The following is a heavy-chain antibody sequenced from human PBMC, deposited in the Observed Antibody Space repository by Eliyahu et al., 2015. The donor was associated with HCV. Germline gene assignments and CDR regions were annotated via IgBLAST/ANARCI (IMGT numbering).Heavy chain of an antibody. J-gene: IGHJ4*02. V-gene: IGHV1-8*01. Sequence: QVQLVQSGAEVKKPGASVKVSCKASGYTFTSYDINWVRQATGQGLEWMGWMNPNSGNTGYAQKFQGRVTMTRNTSISTAYMELSSLRSEDTAVYYCARAFVPGARSKIAARPFDYWGQGTLVTVSS. CDR1: GYTFTSYD. D-gene: IGHD6-6*01. CDR3: ARAFVPGARSKIAARPFDY. CDR2: MNPNSGNT.